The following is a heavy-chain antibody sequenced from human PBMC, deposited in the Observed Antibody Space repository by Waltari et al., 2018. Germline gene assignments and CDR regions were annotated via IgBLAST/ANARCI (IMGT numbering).Heavy chain of an antibody. CDR1: GGTFSSHA. CDR2: IIPIFGTA. D-gene: IGHD1-1*01. Sequence: QVQLVQSGAEVKKPGYSVKVSCKASGGTFSSHAISRVRQAPGQGLEWMGGIIPIFGTANYAQKFQGRVTITADESTSTAYMELSSLRSEDTAVYYCARVGLEPYEYYFDYWGQGTLVTVSS. CDR3: ARVGLEPYEYYFDY. V-gene: IGHV1-69*01. J-gene: IGHJ4*02.